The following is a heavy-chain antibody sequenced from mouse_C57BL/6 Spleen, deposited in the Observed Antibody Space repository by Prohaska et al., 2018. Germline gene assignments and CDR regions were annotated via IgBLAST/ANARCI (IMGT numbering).Heavy chain of an antibody. Sequence: QVQLQQSGAELVRPGASVTLSCKASGYTFTDYEMHWVKQTPVHGLEWIGAIEPETGGTAYNQKFKGKAILTADKASSTAYMELRSLTSEDSAVYYCTRSNYYGRSPSYFDVWGTGTTVTVSS. CDR1: GYTFTDYE. J-gene: IGHJ1*03. V-gene: IGHV1-15*01. D-gene: IGHD1-1*01. CDR2: IEPETGGT. CDR3: TRSNYYGRSPSYFDV.